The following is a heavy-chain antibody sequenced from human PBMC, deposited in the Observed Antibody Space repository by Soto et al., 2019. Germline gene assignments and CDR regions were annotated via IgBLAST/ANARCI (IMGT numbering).Heavy chain of an antibody. CDR1: GGSISSGGYY. Sequence: LSLTCTVSGGSISSGGYYWSWIRQHPGKGLEWIGYIYYSGSTYYNPSLKSRVTISVDTSKNQFSLKLSSVTAADTAVYYCAKAAKISNWFDPWGQGTLVTVSS. CDR3: AKAAKISNWFDP. J-gene: IGHJ5*02. V-gene: IGHV4-31*03. CDR2: IYYSGST. D-gene: IGHD2-15*01.